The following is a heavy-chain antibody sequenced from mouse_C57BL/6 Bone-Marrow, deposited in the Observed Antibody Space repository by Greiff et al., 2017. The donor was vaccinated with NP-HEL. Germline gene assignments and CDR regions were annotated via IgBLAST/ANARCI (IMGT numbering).Heavy chain of an antibody. CDR3: ARDRGVSYWYFDV. D-gene: IGHD3-1*01. Sequence: EVMLVESGGGLVKPGGSLKLSCAASGFTFSSYAMPWVRQTPEKRLEWVATISDGGSYTYYPDNVKGRFTISRDNAKNNLYLQMSHLKSEDTAVYYCARDRGVSYWYFDVWGTGTTVTVSS. V-gene: IGHV5-4*01. CDR1: GFTFSSYA. CDR2: ISDGGSYT. J-gene: IGHJ1*03.